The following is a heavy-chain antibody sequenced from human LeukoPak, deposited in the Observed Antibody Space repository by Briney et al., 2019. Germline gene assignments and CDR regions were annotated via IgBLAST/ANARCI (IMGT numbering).Heavy chain of an antibody. CDR3: AREPAAAGPYYYGMDV. V-gene: IGHV1-2*02. J-gene: IGHJ6*02. Sequence: ASVKVSCKASGYTFTGYYMHWVRQAPGQGLEWMGWINPNSGGTNYAQKFQGRVTMTRDTSISTAYMELSRLRSDDTAVYYCAREPAAAGPYYYGMDVWGQGTTVTVSS. CDR1: GYTFTGYY. D-gene: IGHD6-13*01. CDR2: INPNSGGT.